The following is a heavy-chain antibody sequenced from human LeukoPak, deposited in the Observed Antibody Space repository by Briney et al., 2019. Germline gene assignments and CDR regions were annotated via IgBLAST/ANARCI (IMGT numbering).Heavy chain of an antibody. CDR2: ISSNGGTT. Sequence: GGSLRLSCAASGFTFSGHAMHWVRQAPGKGLEYVSVISSNGGTTYYANSVKGRFSISRDNSKNTLYLQMGSLRLDDMAVYYCARGWDVPLDYWGQGTLVTVYS. CDR1: GFTFSGHA. J-gene: IGHJ4*02. D-gene: IGHD1-26*01. CDR3: ARGWDVPLDY. V-gene: IGHV3-64*01.